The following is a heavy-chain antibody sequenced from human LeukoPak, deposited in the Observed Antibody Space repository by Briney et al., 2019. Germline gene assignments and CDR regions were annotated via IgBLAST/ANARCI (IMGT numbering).Heavy chain of an antibody. J-gene: IGHJ4*02. CDR1: GFTFSDYY. Sequence: GGSLRLSCAASGFTFSDYYMSWIRLAPGKGLEWVSYISSSGSTIYYADSVKGRFTISRDNSKNTLYLQMNSLRAEDTAVYYCAKGVWFGDQPASDCWGQGTLVTVSS. CDR2: ISSSGSTI. V-gene: IGHV3-11*04. D-gene: IGHD3-10*01. CDR3: AKGVWFGDQPASDC.